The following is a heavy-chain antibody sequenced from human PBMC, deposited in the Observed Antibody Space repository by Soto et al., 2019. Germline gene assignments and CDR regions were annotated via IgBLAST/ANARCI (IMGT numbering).Heavy chain of an antibody. Sequence: PRESLKISCKGSGYSFTSYWISWVRQMPGKGLEWMGRIDPSDSYTNYSPSFQGHVTISADKSISTAYLQWSSLKASDTAMYYCARHKASSSWYYYYYGMDVWGQGTTVTVS. D-gene: IGHD6-13*01. CDR2: IDPSDSYT. CDR3: ARHKASSSWYYYYYGMDV. V-gene: IGHV5-10-1*01. CDR1: GYSFTSYW. J-gene: IGHJ6*02.